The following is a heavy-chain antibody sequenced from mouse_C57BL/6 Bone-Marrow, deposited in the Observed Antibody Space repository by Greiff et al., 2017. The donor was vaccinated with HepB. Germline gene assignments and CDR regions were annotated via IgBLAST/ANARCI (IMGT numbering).Heavy chain of an antibody. Sequence: EVQLQESGPGLVKPSQSLSLTCSVTGYSITSGYYWNWIRQFPGNKLEWMGYISYDGSNNYNPSLKNRISITRDTSKNQFFLKLNSVTTEDTATYYCARGVYYGNPFDYWGQGTTLTVSS. V-gene: IGHV3-6*01. CDR1: GYSITSGYY. CDR2: ISYDGSN. D-gene: IGHD2-1*01. J-gene: IGHJ2*01. CDR3: ARGVYYGNPFDY.